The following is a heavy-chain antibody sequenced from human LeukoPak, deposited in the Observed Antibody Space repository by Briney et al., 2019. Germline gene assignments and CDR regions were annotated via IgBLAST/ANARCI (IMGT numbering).Heavy chain of an antibody. CDR1: AFTFSTYS. CDR3: YCIVVVPAATYDAFDI. J-gene: IGHJ3*02. D-gene: IGHD2-2*01. V-gene: IGHV3-48*01. CDR2: ISSSSSTI. Sequence: GGSLRLSCAASAFTFSTYSMNWVRQAPGKGLEWVSYISSSSSTIHCADSVKGRFTISRDNAKNSLYLQMNSLRAEDTAVYYCYCIVVVPAATYDAFDIWGQGTMVTVSS.